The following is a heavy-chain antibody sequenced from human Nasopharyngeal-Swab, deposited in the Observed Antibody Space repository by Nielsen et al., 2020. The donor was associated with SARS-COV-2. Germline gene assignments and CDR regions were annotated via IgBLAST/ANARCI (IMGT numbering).Heavy chain of an antibody. Sequence: WIRQPPGKGLVWVSRINSDGSSTSYADSVKGRFTISRDNAKNTLYLQMNSLRAEDTAVYYCARDTYGSGSNWGYYYGMDVWGQGTTVTVSS. D-gene: IGHD3-10*01. V-gene: IGHV3-74*01. CDR3: ARDTYGSGSNWGYYYGMDV. CDR2: INSDGSST. J-gene: IGHJ6*02.